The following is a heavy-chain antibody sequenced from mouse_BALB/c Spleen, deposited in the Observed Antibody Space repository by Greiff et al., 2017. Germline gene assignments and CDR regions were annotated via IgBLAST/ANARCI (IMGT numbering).Heavy chain of an antibody. V-gene: IGHV5-6-5*01. Sequence: EVKLVESGGGLVKPGGSLKLSCAASGFTFSSYAMSWVRQTPEKRLEWVASISSGGSTYYPDSVKGRFTISTDNARNILYLQMSSLRSEDTSMYYCERCGGYDYDLWGQGTLVTVSA. CDR3: ERCGGYDYDL. J-gene: IGHJ3*01. CDR1: GFTFSSYA. D-gene: IGHD2-4*01. CDR2: ISSGGST.